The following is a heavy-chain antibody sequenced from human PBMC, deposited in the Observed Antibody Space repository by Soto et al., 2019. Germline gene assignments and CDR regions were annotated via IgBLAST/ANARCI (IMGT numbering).Heavy chain of an antibody. V-gene: IGHV3-23*01. J-gene: IGHJ4*02. CDR3: AKGIVGASFDS. Sequence: EVQLLESGGGLVQPGGSLRLSCAASGFTFTTYAMTWVRQAPGKGLEWVSAISGSGGTTYYADSVKGRFTISRDNSKNTVYPQMNSLRAEDTAVYYCAKGIVGASFDSWGQGTLVTVSS. D-gene: IGHD1-26*01. CDR2: ISGSGGTT. CDR1: GFTFTTYA.